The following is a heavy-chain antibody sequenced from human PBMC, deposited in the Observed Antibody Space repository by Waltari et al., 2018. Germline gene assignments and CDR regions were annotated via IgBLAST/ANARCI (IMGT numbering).Heavy chain of an antibody. V-gene: IGHV3-48*01. Sequence: EVQLVESGGGLVQPGGSLRLSCAASGFTFSSYSMTWVRQAPGKGLEWVSYISSSSSTIYSADSVKGRFTISRDNAKNSLYLQMNSLRAEDTAVYYCARQSIAARRPIDYWGQGTLVTVSS. CDR1: GFTFSSYS. CDR3: ARQSIAARRPIDY. J-gene: IGHJ4*02. D-gene: IGHD6-6*01. CDR2: ISSSSSTI.